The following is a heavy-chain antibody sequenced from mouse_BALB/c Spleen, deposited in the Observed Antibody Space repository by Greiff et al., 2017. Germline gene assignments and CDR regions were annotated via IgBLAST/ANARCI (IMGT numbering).Heavy chain of an antibody. CDR2: ISDGGSYT. CDR1: GFTFSDYY. V-gene: IGHV5-4*02. Sequence: EVQLVESGGGLVKPGGSLKLSCAASGFTFSDYYMYWVRQTPEKRLEWVATISDGGSYTYYPDSVKGRFTISRDNAKNNLYLQMSSLKSEDTAMYYCARAYDYDEAWFAYWGQGTLVTVSA. D-gene: IGHD2-4*01. CDR3: ARAYDYDEAWFAY. J-gene: IGHJ3*01.